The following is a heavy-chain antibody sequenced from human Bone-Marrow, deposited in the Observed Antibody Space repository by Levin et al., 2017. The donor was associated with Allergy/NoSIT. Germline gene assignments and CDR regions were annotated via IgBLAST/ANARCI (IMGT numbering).Heavy chain of an antibody. CDR1: GGSVSSREYY. V-gene: IGHV4-61*08. CDR3: ARGSPPRATLPYFDY. J-gene: IGHJ4*02. CDR2: IYFSGNT. D-gene: IGHD1-1*01. Sequence: SQTLSLTCSVSGGSVSSREYYWTWIRQPPGRGLEWIGYIYFSGNTNYSPSLESRATISLDTPKNQFSLNLYSVTAADTAVYYCARGSPPRATLPYFDYWGQGMLVTVSS.